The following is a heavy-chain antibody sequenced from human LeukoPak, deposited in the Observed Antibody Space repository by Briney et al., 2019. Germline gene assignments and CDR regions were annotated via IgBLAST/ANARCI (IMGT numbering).Heavy chain of an antibody. CDR1: GFTFSSYS. Sequence: GGSLRLSCAASGFTFSSYSMNWVRQAPGKGLEWVSSISSSSYIYYADSVKGRFTISRDNAKNSLYLQMNSLRAEDTAVYYCARERVNGHQRDCWGQGTLVTVSS. CDR3: ARERVNGHQRDC. J-gene: IGHJ4*02. CDR2: ISSSSYI. V-gene: IGHV3-21*01. D-gene: IGHD4-11*01.